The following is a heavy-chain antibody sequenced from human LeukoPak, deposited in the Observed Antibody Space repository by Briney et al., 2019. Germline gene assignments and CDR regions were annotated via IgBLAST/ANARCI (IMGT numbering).Heavy chain of an antibody. CDR3: ARDWGYDYVWGSYRHDAFDI. V-gene: IGHV7-4-1*02. D-gene: IGHD3-16*02. CDR2: INTNTGNP. J-gene: IGHJ3*02. CDR1: GYTFTSYA. Sequence: ASVKVSCKASGYTFTSYAMNWVRQAPGQGLEWIGWINTNTGNPTYAQGFTGRFVFSLDTSVSTAYLQISSLKAEDTAVYYCARDWGYDYVWGSYRHDAFDIWGQGTMVTVSS.